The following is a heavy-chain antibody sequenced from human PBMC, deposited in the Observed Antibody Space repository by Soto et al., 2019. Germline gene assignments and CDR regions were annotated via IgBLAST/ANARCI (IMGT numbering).Heavy chain of an antibody. CDR2: LYSNHGHA. V-gene: IGHV1-8*01. CDR3: SRRKVRSGPFYLDH. CDR1: GFTFITYE. Sequence: ASVTVSCNASGFTFITYEFGWHRQAAGHGLVWLGWLYSNHGHAGFTQKFRGRINMTRNTSISSACSVLSSLRSDDSPAYFCSRRKVRSGPFYLDHWGQGTHVTVAS. J-gene: IGHJ4*02.